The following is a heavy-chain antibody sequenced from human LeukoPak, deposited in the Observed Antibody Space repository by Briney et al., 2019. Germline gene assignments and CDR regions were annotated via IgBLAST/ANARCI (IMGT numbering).Heavy chain of an antibody. CDR1: GGTFSSYA. J-gene: IGHJ4*02. CDR3: ASLIVGDTHPHFDY. D-gene: IGHD1-26*01. Sequence: SVKLSCKASGGTFSSYAISWVRQAPGQGLEWMGEIIPIFGTTNYAQKFQGRVTITADNSTSTAYKELSSVRSEDTAVYYCASLIVGDTHPHFDYWGQGTLVTVSS. CDR2: IIPIFGTT. V-gene: IGHV1-69*06.